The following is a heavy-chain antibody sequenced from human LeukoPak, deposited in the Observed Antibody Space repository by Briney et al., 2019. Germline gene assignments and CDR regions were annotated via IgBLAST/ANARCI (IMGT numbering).Heavy chain of an antibody. D-gene: IGHD3-16*02. CDR3: ARGGDYVWGSYRYTFDY. CDR2: IYYSGST. CDR1: GGSISSSSYY. Sequence: SETLSLTCTVSGGSISSSSYYWSWIRQPPGKGLEWIGYIYYSGSTNYNPSLKSRVTISVDTSKNQFSLKLSSVTAADTAVYYCARGGDYVWGSYRYTFDYWGQGTLVTVSS. V-gene: IGHV4-61*01. J-gene: IGHJ4*02.